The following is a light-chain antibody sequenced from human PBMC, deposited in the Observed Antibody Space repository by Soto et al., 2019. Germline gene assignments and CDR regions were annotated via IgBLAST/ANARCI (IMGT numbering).Light chain of an antibody. CDR3: LQDYNYPWT. J-gene: IGKJ1*01. V-gene: IGKV1-6*01. CDR1: QDIRNE. Sequence: AIQMTQSPSSLSASVGDRVTITCRASQDIRNELGWYQQKPGKAPKLLIYAASSLQSGVPSRFSGSGSGTDFTLTISSVQPEDFATYYCLQDYNYPWTFGQGTKVEIK. CDR2: AAS.